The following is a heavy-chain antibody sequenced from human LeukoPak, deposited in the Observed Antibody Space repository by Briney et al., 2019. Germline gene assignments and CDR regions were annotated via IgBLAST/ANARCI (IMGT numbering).Heavy chain of an antibody. J-gene: IGHJ4*02. CDR3: AKWGPKSFSFDS. D-gene: IGHD2-8*01. CDR2: IYYSGST. V-gene: IGHV4-39*07. CDR1: GGSVSGSNYY. Sequence: SETLSLTCSVSGGSVSGSNYYWAWIRQPPEKGLEWIGTIYYSGSTYYNVSLKSRVTISVDTSKNQFSLKLISVTAADTAVYYCAKWGPKSFSFDSWGQGTLVTVSS.